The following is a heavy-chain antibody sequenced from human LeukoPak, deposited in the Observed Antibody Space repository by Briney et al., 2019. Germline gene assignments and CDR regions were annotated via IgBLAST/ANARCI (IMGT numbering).Heavy chain of an antibody. CDR3: ARGVEPLAANTLAY. CDR2: LYSDGNT. V-gene: IGHV3-53*01. J-gene: IGHJ4*02. D-gene: IGHD1-14*01. CDR1: GFTVITND. Sequence: PGGSLTLACAASGFTVITNDMTWVSQAPGKGIEWVSVLYSDGNTKYADSVQGRFTISRDNSKNNLYLEMKSLIPDDPAVYYCARGVEPLAANTLAYWGQGTLVTVSS.